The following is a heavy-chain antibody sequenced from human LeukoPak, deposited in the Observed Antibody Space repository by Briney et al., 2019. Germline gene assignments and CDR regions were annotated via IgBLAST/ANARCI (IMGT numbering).Heavy chain of an antibody. Sequence: SETLSLTCTVSGGSISSYYWSWIRQPPGKGLEWIGYIYYSGSTNYNPSLKSRVTISVDTSKNQFSLKVSSVTAADTAVYYCARPKTRLITMVRGVLGGWFDPWGQGTLVTVSS. D-gene: IGHD3-10*01. V-gene: IGHV4-59*12. CDR3: ARPKTRLITMVRGVLGGWFDP. CDR1: GGSISSYY. J-gene: IGHJ5*02. CDR2: IYYSGST.